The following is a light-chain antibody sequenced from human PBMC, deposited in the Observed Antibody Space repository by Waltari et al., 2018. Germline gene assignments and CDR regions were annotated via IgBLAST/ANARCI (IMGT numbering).Light chain of an antibody. J-gene: IGLJ3*02. CDR1: SSDVGAYNY. V-gene: IGLV2-14*01. CDR3: SSYTSSSTWV. Sequence: GSPGQSITISCTGTSSDVGAYNYVSWYQQHPGKAPKLMIYEVSERPSGVSNRFSGSKSGNTASLTISGLQGEDEADYYCSSYTSSSTWVFGGGTKLTVL. CDR2: EVS.